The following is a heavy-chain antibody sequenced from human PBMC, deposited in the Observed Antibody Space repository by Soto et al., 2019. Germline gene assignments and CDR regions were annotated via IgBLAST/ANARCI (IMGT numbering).Heavy chain of an antibody. Sequence: QVQLHESGPGLVKPSETLSLTCTVSGGSISGYYWSWIRQPPGKGLEWIAHINYSGTTDYNPSLKSRVTISVDTSKNQFSLKLTSVTAADTAVYFFARYGSGSNQGWFDPWGQGTLVTVTS. CDR3: ARYGSGSNQGWFDP. CDR2: INYSGTT. V-gene: IGHV4-59*01. D-gene: IGHD3-10*01. CDR1: GGSISGYY. J-gene: IGHJ5*02.